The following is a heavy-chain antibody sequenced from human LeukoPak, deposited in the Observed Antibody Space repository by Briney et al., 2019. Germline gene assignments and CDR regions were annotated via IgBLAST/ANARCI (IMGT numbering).Heavy chain of an antibody. CDR3: ARPALKYSMDV. V-gene: IGHV4-39*01. J-gene: IGHJ6*02. CDR2: IYYSGST. CDR1: GGSISSSSYY. Sequence: SETLSLTCTVSGGSISSSSYYWGWIRQPPGKGLEWIGSIYYSGSTYYNPSLKSRVTISVDTSKNQFSLKLSSVTAADTAVYYCARPALKYSMDVWGQGTTVTVSS.